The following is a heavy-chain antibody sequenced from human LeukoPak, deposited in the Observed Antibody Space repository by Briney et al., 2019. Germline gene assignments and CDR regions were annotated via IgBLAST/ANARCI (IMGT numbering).Heavy chain of an antibody. D-gene: IGHD3-10*01. CDR3: AKDRAFLWFGDL. V-gene: IGHV3-21*04. J-gene: IGHJ5*02. CDR1: GFTFSSYS. CDR2: ISSSSSYI. Sequence: GGSLRLSCAASGFTFSSYSMNWVRQAPGKGLEWVSSISSSSSYIYYADSVKGRFTISRDNAKNSLYLQMNSLGAEDTAVYYCAKDRAFLWFGDLWGQGTLVTVSS.